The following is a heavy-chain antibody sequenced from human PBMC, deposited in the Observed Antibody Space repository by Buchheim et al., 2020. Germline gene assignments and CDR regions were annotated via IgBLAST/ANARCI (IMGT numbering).Heavy chain of an antibody. Sequence: QVQLQESGPGLVKPSQTLSLTCTVSGGSISSVGSYWGWIRQPPGKGLEYIGYIYGSGSPYNNPSLQSRITMSVDTSKNQFSLKLSSVTAADTAIYYCARVNTAMVTVDYWGPGTL. J-gene: IGHJ4*02. D-gene: IGHD5-18*01. CDR2: IYGSGSP. CDR1: GGSISSVGSY. CDR3: ARVNTAMVTVDY. V-gene: IGHV4-30-4*08.